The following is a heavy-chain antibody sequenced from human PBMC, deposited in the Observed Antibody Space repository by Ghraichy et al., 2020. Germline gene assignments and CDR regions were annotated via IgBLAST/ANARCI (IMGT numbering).Heavy chain of an antibody. J-gene: IGHJ4*02. CDR1: GGSISSSSYY. CDR3: ARYCSSTSCYNADY. Sequence: SETLSLTCTVSGGSISSSSYYWGWIRQPPGKGLEWIGSIYYSGSTYYNPSLKSRVTISVDTSKNQFSLKLSSVTAADTAVYYCARYCSSTSCYNADYWGQGTLVTVSS. V-gene: IGHV4-39*01. D-gene: IGHD2-2*02. CDR2: IYYSGST.